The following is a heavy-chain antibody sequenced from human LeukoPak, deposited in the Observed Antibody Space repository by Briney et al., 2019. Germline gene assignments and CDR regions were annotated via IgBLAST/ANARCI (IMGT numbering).Heavy chain of an antibody. J-gene: IGHJ4*02. D-gene: IGHD3-3*01. CDR1: GFTFSSYA. Sequence: GGSLRLSCAASGFTFSSYAMSWVRQAPGKGLEWVSAISGSGGSTYYADSVKGRFTISRDSSKNTLYLQMNSLRAEDTAVYYCAKDLASRSYDFWSGYFRLYYFDYWGQGTLVTVSS. CDR2: ISGSGGST. V-gene: IGHV3-23*01. CDR3: AKDLASRSYDFWSGYFRLYYFDY.